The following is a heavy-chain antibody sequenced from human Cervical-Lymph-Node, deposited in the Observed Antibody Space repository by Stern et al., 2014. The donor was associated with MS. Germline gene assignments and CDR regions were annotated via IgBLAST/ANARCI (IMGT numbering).Heavy chain of an antibody. CDR1: GGPFVGYY. V-gene: IGHV4-34*01. CDR3: ARIPYYFVGFDY. J-gene: IGHJ4*02. CDR2: LNHRGTS. Sequence: QVQLQQWGAGLLKPSETLSLTCGISGGPFVGYYWTWVSQAPGKGLEWIGELNHRGTSHYNPSLKSRVTLSGDTSRNQFSLTLTSVTAADTAVYYCARIPYYFVGFDYWGQGTLVTVSS. D-gene: IGHD2/OR15-2a*01.